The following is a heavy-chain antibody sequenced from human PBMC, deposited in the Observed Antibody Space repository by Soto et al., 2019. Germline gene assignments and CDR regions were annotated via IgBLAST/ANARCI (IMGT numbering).Heavy chain of an antibody. Sequence: SETLSLTCTVSGGSISSGGYYWSWIRQHPGKGLEWIGYIYYSGSTNYNPSLKSRVTISVDTSKNQFSLKLSSVTAADTAVYYCARLLKWFGADGFDPWGQGTLVTVSS. V-gene: IGHV4-31*03. J-gene: IGHJ5*02. CDR1: GGSISSGGYY. D-gene: IGHD3-10*01. CDR3: ARLLKWFGADGFDP. CDR2: IYYSGST.